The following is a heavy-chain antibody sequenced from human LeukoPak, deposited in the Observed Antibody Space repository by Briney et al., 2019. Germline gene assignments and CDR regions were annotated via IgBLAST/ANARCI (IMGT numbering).Heavy chain of an antibody. D-gene: IGHD6-13*01. J-gene: IGHJ5*02. CDR1: GGSFSGYY. CDR2: INHSGST. CDR3: ARGLGTGYSSSWYRRDWFDP. V-gene: IGHV4-34*01. Sequence: SETLSLTCAVYGGSFSGYYWSWIRQPPGKGLEWIGGINHSGSTNYNPSLKSRVTISVDTSKNRFSLKLSSVTAADTAVYYCARGLGTGYSSSWYRRDWFDPWGQGTLVTVSS.